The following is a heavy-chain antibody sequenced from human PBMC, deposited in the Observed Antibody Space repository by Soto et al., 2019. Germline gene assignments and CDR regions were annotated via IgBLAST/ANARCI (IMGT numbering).Heavy chain of an antibody. CDR1: GGSISSSNW. J-gene: IGHJ4*02. Sequence: QVQLQESGPGLVKPSGTLSLTCAVSGGSISSSNWWSWVRQPPGKGLAWIGEIYHSGSTNYNPSLKSRGTISVDKSKNQFSLKLSSVTAADTAVYYCARRRTDYGPGGEYETWGQGTLVTVSS. D-gene: IGHD4-17*01. CDR3: ARRRTDYGPGGEYET. V-gene: IGHV4-4*02. CDR2: IYHSGST.